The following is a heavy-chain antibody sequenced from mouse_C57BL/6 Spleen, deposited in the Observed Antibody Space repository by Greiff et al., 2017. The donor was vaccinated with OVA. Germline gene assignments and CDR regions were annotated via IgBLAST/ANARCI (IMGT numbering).Heavy chain of an antibody. CDR1: GFTFSDYG. Sequence: EVHLVESGGGLVKRGGSLKLSCAASGFTFSDYGMHWVRQAPEKGLEWVAYISSGSSTIYYADTVKGRFTISRDNAKNTLFLQMTSLRSEDTAMYYCARGGYFAMDYWGQGTSVTVSS. D-gene: IGHD1-1*02. V-gene: IGHV5-17*01. J-gene: IGHJ4*01. CDR3: ARGGYFAMDY. CDR2: ISSGSSTI.